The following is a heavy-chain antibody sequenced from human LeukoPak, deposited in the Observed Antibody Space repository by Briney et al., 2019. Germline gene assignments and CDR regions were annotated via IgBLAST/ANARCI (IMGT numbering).Heavy chain of an antibody. J-gene: IGHJ4*02. CDR1: GGSISSYY. D-gene: IGHD3-10*01. CDR2: IYYSGST. Sequence: PSETLSLTCTVSGGSISSYYWSWIRQPPGKGLEWIGYIYYSGSTNYSPSLKSRVTISVDKSKNQFSLKLSSVTAADTAVYYCARRNKGVTMVRGVITTPFDYWGQGTLVTVSS. CDR3: ARRNKGVTMVRGVITTPFDY. V-gene: IGHV4-59*12.